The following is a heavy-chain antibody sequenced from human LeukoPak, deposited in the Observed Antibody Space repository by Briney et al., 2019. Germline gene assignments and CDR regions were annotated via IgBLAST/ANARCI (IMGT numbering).Heavy chain of an antibody. J-gene: IGHJ4*02. CDR1: GFTFSSYS. Sequence: GGSLRLSCAASGFTFSSYSMNWVRQAPGKGLEWVSSISSSSSYIYYADSVKGRFTISRDNAKNSLYLQMNSLRAEDTAVYYCAKGPHLVGATSGDYWGQGTLVTVSS. CDR2: ISSSSSYI. CDR3: AKGPHLVGATSGDY. V-gene: IGHV3-21*04. D-gene: IGHD1-26*01.